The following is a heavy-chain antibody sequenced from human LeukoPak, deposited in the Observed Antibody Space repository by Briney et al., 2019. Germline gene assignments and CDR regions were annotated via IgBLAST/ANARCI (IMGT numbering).Heavy chain of an antibody. D-gene: IGHD6-19*01. CDR3: ARDHSGWSLYP. V-gene: IGHV3-11*06. Sequence: YPGGPLRLSCAASGFTFSDSYMPWVRHAPGKGVEWVAYISGSGHDINYSESAKGRFTISRDNAKNSLYLQMNSLRVEDTAIYYCARDHSGWSLYPWGRGTLVTVSS. J-gene: IGHJ5*02. CDR2: ISGSGHDI. CDR1: GFTFSDSY.